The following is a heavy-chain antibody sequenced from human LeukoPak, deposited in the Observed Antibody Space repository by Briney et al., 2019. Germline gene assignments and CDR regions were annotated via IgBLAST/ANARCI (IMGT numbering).Heavy chain of an antibody. V-gene: IGHV1-2*02. J-gene: IGHJ5*02. D-gene: IGHD1-26*01. CDR2: INPNTDGI. CDR3: ARVKALGIVGSTTVLDP. Sequence: ASVKVSCKASGYTFIDYYIHWVRQAPGQGLEWMGWINPNTDGINYAQNFRGRVTMTRDTSISTAYMELSSLRSDDTAIYYCARVKALGIVGSTTVLDPWGQGTLVTVSS. CDR1: GYTFIDYY.